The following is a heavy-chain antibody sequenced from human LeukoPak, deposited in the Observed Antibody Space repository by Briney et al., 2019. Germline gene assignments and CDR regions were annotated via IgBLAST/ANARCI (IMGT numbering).Heavy chain of an antibody. D-gene: IGHD3-22*01. CDR1: GFNFRTYG. V-gene: IGHV3-30*02. CDR3: AKDSRLTAYYYDSSGYHFDY. Sequence: PGGSLRLSCAASGFNFRTYGMHWVRQAPGKGLDWVAFIRYDGSNKYYGDSVKGRFTISRDNSKNTLYLQMNSLRAEDTAVYYCAKDSRLTAYYYDSSGYHFDYWGQGTLVTVSS. J-gene: IGHJ4*02. CDR2: IRYDGSNK.